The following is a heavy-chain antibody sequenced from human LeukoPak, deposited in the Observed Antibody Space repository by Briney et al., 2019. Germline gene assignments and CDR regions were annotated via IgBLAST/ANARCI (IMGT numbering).Heavy chain of an antibody. J-gene: IGHJ3*02. V-gene: IGHV3-21*01. CDR1: GFTVSSNY. Sequence: PGGSLRLSCAASGFTVSSNYMSWVRQAPGKGLEWVSSISSSSNYIYYADSVKGRFTISRDNAKNSLYLQMNSLRAEDTAVYYCARGRDYYDSSGTSTDIWGQGTMVTVSS. CDR2: ISSSSNYI. CDR3: ARGRDYYDSSGTSTDI. D-gene: IGHD3-22*01.